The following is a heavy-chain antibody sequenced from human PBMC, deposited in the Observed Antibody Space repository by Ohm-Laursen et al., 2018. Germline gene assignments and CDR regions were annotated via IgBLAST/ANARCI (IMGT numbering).Heavy chain of an antibody. CDR1: GGTFRSYG. J-gene: IGHJ4*02. D-gene: IGHD6-19*01. V-gene: IGHV1-69*01. CDR2: IIPMFGTA. Sequence: SSVKVSCKASGGTFRSYGISWVRQAPGQGPEWMGGIIPMFGTANYAQKFQGRVTITADESTITSYMEVSSLRSEDTAVYYCARESEQWLVRYWGQGTLVTVSS. CDR3: ARESEQWLVRY.